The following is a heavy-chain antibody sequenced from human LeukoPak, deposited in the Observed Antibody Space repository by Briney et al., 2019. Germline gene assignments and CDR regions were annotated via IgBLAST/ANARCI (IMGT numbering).Heavy chain of an antibody. V-gene: IGHV4-4*07. CDR3: ARELIAAAGTTNYYYGMDV. CDR1: GGSISSYY. Sequence: NPSETLSLTCTVSGGSISSYYWSWIRQPAGKGLEWIGRIYTSGSTNYNPSLKSRVTMSVDTSKYQFSLKLSSVTAADTAVYYCARELIAAAGTTNYYYGMDVWGQGTTVTVSS. CDR2: IYTSGST. D-gene: IGHD6-13*01. J-gene: IGHJ6*02.